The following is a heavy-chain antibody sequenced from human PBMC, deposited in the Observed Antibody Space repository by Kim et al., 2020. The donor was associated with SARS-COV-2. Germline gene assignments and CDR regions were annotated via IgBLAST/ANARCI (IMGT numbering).Heavy chain of an antibody. D-gene: IGHD2-8*02. CDR3: ARKGGHYCTGTPCLDYFDY. CDR2: ISEDGSTT. V-gene: IGHV3-30-3*01. J-gene: IGHJ4*02. Sequence: GGSLRLSCAASGFTFRTYPIHWVRQPPGKGPEWVAVISEDGSTTYYTDSVRGRFTVSRDNSKNTLYLQMNSLGADDTATYHCARKGGHYCTGTPCLDYFDYWGQGTLVTVSS. CDR1: GFTFRTYP.